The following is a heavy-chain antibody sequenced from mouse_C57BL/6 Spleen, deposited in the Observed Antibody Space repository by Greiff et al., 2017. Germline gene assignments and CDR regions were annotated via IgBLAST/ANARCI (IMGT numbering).Heavy chain of an antibody. V-gene: IGHV2-2*01. D-gene: IGHD2-4*01. CDR1: GFSLTSYG. J-gene: IGHJ4*01. Sequence: VQLQESGPGLVQPSQSLSITCTVSGFSLTSYGVHWVRQSPGKGLEWLGVIWSGGSTDYNAAFISRLSISKDNSKSQVFCKMNSLQADDTAIYYCARKDYDYDNYAMDYWGQGTSVTVSS. CDR3: ARKDYDYDNYAMDY. CDR2: IWSGGST.